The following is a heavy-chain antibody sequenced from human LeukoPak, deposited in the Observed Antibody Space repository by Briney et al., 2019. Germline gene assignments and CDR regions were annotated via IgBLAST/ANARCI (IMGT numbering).Heavy chain of an antibody. CDR1: GGSISSYY. CDR2: IYYSGST. D-gene: IGHD2-21*02. V-gene: IGHV4-59*12. J-gene: IGHJ4*02. Sequence: SETLSLTCTVSGGSISSYYWSWIRQPPGKGLEWIGYIYYSGSTYYNPSLKSRVTISVDTSKNQFSLKLSSVTAADTAVYYCARSPVDDSHVYSDYWGQGTLVTVSS. CDR3: ARSPVDDSHVYSDY.